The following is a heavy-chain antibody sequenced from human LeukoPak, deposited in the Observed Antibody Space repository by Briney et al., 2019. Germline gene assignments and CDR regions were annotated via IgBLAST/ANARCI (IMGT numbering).Heavy chain of an antibody. CDR3: ARVATTVTRPDY. V-gene: IGHV3-21*01. Sequence: GGSLKLSCAASGFTFSSYAMSWVRQAPGKGLEWVSSISSSSSYIYYADSVKGRFTISRDNAKNSLYLQMNSLRAEDTAVYYCARVATTVTRPDYGGQGTLVTVSS. J-gene: IGHJ4*02. CDR2: ISSSSSYI. D-gene: IGHD4-17*01. CDR1: GFTFSSYA.